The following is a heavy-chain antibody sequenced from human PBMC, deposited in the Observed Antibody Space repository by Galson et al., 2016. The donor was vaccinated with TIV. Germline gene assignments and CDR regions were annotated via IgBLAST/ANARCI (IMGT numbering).Heavy chain of an antibody. CDR2: ISPKTGDT. Sequence: SVKVSCKASGFTFTAFYIHWVRQAPEQGLEWMGWISPKTGDTNYAQNFQGSVTMTRDTSISSVYMELTSLRSDDTAVYYCARFVYGDYVDYWGQGTLVTVSS. CDR3: ARFVYGDYVDY. V-gene: IGHV1-2*02. D-gene: IGHD4-17*01. CDR1: GFTFTAFY. J-gene: IGHJ4*02.